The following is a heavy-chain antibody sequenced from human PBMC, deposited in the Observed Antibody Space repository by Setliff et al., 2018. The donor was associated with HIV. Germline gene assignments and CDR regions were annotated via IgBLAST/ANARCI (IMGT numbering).Heavy chain of an antibody. CDR2: ISAYNGNT. J-gene: IGHJ3*02. CDR3: ARAMSSSWYIDGFDI. D-gene: IGHD6-13*01. CDR1: GYTFTSYG. Sequence: ASVKVSCKASGYTFTSYGISWVRQAPGQGLEWMGWISAYNGNTNYAQKFQGRVTMTTATSTTTAYMELRSQRSDDTAVYYCARAMSSSWYIDGFDIWGQGTVVTVSS. V-gene: IGHV1-18*01.